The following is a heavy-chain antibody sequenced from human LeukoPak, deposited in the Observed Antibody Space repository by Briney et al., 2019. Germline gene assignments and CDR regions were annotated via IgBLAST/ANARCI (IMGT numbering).Heavy chain of an antibody. CDR3: AKIGSVTTFGY. J-gene: IGHJ4*02. V-gene: IGHV3-23*01. CDR1: GFTFTTYA. CDR2: ISGSGGST. Sequence: GGSLRLSCAASGFTFTTYAMSWVRQAPGKGLEWVSHISGSGGSTYFADSVKGRFTISRDNSKNTLYLQMNSLRAEDTAVYYCAKIGSVTTFGYWGQGTLVTVSS. D-gene: IGHD4-17*01.